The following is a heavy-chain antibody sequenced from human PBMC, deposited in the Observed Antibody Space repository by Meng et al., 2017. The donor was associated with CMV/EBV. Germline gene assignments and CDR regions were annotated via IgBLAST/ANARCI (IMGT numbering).Heavy chain of an antibody. CDR1: GFSLSTSGVG. CDR3: ARIAAAGRFDY. CDR2: IYWDDDK. V-gene: IGHV2-5*02. Sequence: QIPLNESGTALVKPTQTITLTCTFSGFSLSTSGVGVGWIRQPPGKALEWLALIYWDDDKRYSPYLKSRLTITQDTSKNQVVLKMTNMDPVDTATYYCARIAAAGRFDYWGQGTLVTVSS. J-gene: IGHJ4*02. D-gene: IGHD6-13*01.